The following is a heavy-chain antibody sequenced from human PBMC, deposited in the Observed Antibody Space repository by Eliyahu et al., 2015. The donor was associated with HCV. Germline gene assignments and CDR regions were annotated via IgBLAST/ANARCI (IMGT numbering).Heavy chain of an antibody. CDR2: INPKSXVT. CDR3: ARWGRSTAAGSPDEDY. J-gene: IGHJ4*02. V-gene: IGHV1-2*02. CDR1: GYTFXEYY. Sequence: QVQLVQSGAEVKKPGASVKVSCKASGYTFXEYYLHWVRQAPGQGLEWMGWINPKSXVTKHPQDFLGRVAMTRDTSIRTVYMELSGLTSDDTAIYYCARWGRSTAAGSPDEDYWGQGTVVTVSS. D-gene: IGHD6-13*01.